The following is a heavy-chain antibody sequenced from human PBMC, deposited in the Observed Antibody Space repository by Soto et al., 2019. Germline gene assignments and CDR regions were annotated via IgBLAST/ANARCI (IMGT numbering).Heavy chain of an antibody. CDR1: GGPIRSSSHY. CDR3: AREGGYVDY. V-gene: IGHV4-39*02. J-gene: IGHJ4*02. Sequence: LSLTCTVSGGPIRSSSHYWGWIRQSPGTGLEWIGSIDESGDSYYNPSLKSRVTIFVGTSKYQFSLKLISVTGADSAIYYCAREGGYVDYWGQGTLVTVSS. D-gene: IGHD1-1*01. CDR2: IDESGDS.